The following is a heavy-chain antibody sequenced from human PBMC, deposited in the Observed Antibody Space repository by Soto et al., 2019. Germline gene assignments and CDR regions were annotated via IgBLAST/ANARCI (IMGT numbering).Heavy chain of an antibody. Sequence: SETLSLTCAVYGGSFSGDYWSWIRQPPGKGLEWIGEINHSGSTNYNPSLKSRVTISVDTSKNQFSLKLSSVTAADTAVYYCARGPSAHITHYYYYYYGMDVWGQGTTVTVSS. J-gene: IGHJ6*02. CDR1: GGSFSGDY. CDR3: ARGPSAHITHYYYYYYGMDV. V-gene: IGHV4-34*01. CDR2: INHSGST. D-gene: IGHD1-20*01.